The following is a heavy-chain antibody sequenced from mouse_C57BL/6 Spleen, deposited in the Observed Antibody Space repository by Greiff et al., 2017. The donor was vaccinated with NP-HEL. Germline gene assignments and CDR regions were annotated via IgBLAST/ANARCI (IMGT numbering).Heavy chain of an antibody. CDR3: ARYPWYFDV. CDR2: IRNKANGYTT. CDR1: GFTFTDYY. Sequence: EVKLMESGGGLVQPGGSLSLSCAASGFTFTDYYMSWVRQPPGKALEWLGFIRNKANGYTTEYSASVKGRFTISRDNSQRILYLQMNALRAEDSATYYCARYPWYFDVWGTGTTVTVSS. J-gene: IGHJ1*03. V-gene: IGHV7-3*01.